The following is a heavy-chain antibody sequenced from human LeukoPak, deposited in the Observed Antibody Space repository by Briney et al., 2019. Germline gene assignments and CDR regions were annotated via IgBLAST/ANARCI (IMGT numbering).Heavy chain of an antibody. CDR3: AREAYSGSYHFDY. V-gene: IGHV4-61*02. CDR2: IYTSGIT. J-gene: IGHJ4*02. Sequence: SETLSLTCTVSGGSISSGSYYCTWIRQPAGKGLEWIGRIYTSGITNYNPSLKSRVTISVDTSKNQFSLKLSFVTAADTAVYYCAREAYSGSYHFDYWGQGTLVTVSS. CDR1: GGSISSGSYY. D-gene: IGHD1-26*01.